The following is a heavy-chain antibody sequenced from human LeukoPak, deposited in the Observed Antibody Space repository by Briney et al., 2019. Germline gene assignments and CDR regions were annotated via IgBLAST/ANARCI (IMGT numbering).Heavy chain of an antibody. CDR3: AKTYYYDSSGYYYMGIDY. CDR1: GFTFSSYG. V-gene: IGHV3-30*02. D-gene: IGHD3-22*01. Sequence: GGSLRLSCAAPGFTFSSYGMHWVRQAPGKGLEWVAFIRYDGSNKYYADSVKGRFTISRDNSKNTLYLQMNSLRAEDTAVYYCAKTYYYDSSGYYYMGIDYWGQGTLVTVSS. CDR2: IRYDGSNK. J-gene: IGHJ4*02.